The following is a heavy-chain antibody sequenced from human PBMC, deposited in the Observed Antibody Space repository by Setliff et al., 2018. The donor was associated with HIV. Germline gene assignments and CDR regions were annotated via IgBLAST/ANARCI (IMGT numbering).Heavy chain of an antibody. Sequence: SETLSLTCTVSGGPFSSTSGSWIRQFPGQGLEWIGYIYYSGNTNYNPSLKSRVTISIDTSKNRFFLKLNSVTAADTAIYYCARDLHQPGYFYYVDVWGKGTAVTVSS. CDR3: ARDLHQPGYFYYVDV. D-gene: IGHD3-16*01. CDR2: IYYSGNT. V-gene: IGHV4-59*01. J-gene: IGHJ6*04. CDR1: GGPFSSTS.